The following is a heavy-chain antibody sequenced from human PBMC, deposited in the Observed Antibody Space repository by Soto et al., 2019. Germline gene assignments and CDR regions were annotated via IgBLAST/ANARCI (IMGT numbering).Heavy chain of an antibody. D-gene: IGHD6-19*01. CDR2: INHSGST. CDR3: ARALLPRIAVAGTTFDY. CDR1: GGSFSGYY. V-gene: IGHV4-34*01. Sequence: PSETLSLTCAVYGGSFSGYYWSWICQPPGKGLEWIGEINHSGSTNYNPSLKSRVTISVDTSKNQFSLKLSSVTAADTAVYYCARALLPRIAVAGTTFDYWGQGTLVTVSS. J-gene: IGHJ4*02.